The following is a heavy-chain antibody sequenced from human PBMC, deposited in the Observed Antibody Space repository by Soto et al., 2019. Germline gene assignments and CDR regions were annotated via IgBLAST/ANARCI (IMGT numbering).Heavy chain of an antibody. CDR2: ISAYNGNT. V-gene: IGHV1-18*01. Sequence: QVQLVQSGAEVKKPGASVKVSCKASGYTFTSYGISWVRQAPGQGLEWMGWISAYNGNTNYAQKLQGRVTMTTDTSTSTAYMELRSLRSDDTAVYYCARFPNEPVTTGYYYYYMDVWGKGTTVTVSS. CDR1: GYTFTSYG. D-gene: IGHD4-17*01. J-gene: IGHJ6*03. CDR3: ARFPNEPVTTGYYYYYMDV.